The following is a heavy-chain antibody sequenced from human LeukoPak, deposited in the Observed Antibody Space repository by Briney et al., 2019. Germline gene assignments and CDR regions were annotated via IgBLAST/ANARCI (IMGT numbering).Heavy chain of an antibody. J-gene: IGHJ3*02. Sequence: SETLSLTCTVSGGSISSYYWSWIRQPAGKGLEWIGRIYTSGSTNYNPSLKSRVTMSVDTSKNQFSLKLSSVTAADTAVYYCASGGGKGDWGAFDIWGQGTMVTVSS. CDR3: ASGGGKGDWGAFDI. CDR1: GGSISSYY. CDR2: IYTSGST. V-gene: IGHV4-4*07. D-gene: IGHD7-27*01.